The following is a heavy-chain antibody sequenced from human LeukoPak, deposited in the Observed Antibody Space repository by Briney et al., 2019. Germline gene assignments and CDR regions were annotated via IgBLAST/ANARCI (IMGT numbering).Heavy chain of an antibody. D-gene: IGHD1-26*01. CDR1: GYTFIDYY. CDR2: INPNSGGT. J-gene: IGHJ4*02. V-gene: IGHV1-2*02. CDR3: ARGILVGATTALDY. Sequence: ASVKVSCKASGYTFIDYYIHWVRQAPGQGLEWMGWINPNSGGTNYAQKFQGRVTMTRDTSISTAYMELSRLRSDDTAVYYCARGILVGATTALDYWGQGTLVTVSS.